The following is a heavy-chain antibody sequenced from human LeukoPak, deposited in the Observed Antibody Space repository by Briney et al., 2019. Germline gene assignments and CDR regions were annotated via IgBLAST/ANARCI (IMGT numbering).Heavy chain of an antibody. CDR3: ARTNVEMATTFDY. V-gene: IGHV4-59*11. CDR1: GGSISSHY. Sequence: SETLSLTCAVYGGSISSHYWSWIRQPPGKGLEWIAYIYHTGSTNYNPSLKSRVTISVDTSKNQFSLKLSSVTAADTAVYYCARTNVEMATTFDYWGQGTLVTVSS. J-gene: IGHJ4*02. D-gene: IGHD5-24*01. CDR2: IYHTGST.